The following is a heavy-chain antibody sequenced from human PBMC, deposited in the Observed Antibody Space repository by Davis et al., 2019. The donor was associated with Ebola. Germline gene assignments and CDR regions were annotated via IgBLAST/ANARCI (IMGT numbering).Heavy chain of an antibody. CDR1: GFTFSDYY. CDR3: AREGKIFGLDY. J-gene: IGHJ4*02. Sequence: GESLKISCAASGFTFSDYYMSWIRQAPGKGLEWVSSISSASYYIYYADSLKGRFSISRDNAKNTLYLQMNSLRAEDTAVYYCAREGKIFGLDYWGQGALVSVSS. CDR2: ISSASYYI. D-gene: IGHD3-3*01. V-gene: IGHV3-11*06.